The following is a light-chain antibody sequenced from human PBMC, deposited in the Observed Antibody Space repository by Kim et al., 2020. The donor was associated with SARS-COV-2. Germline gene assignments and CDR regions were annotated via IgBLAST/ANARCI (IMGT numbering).Light chain of an antibody. CDR2: AAS. CDR3: QQYNHWWT. CDR1: QSVDND. Sequence: SASPGETPTLSCRASQSVDNDIAWFQQRPGQAPRLLIRAASTRATGIPARFSGSGSGTDFTLTISSLQSEDVAVYYCQQYNHWWTFGPGTKVDIK. V-gene: IGKV3-15*01. J-gene: IGKJ1*01.